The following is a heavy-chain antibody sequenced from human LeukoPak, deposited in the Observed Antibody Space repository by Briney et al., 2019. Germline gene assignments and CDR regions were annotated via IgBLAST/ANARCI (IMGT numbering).Heavy chain of an antibody. CDR1: GFTFSSYS. J-gene: IGHJ3*02. Sequence: PGGSLRLSCVASGFTFSSYSMNWVRQAPGKGLEWVSSISSSSSYIYYADSVKGRFTISRDNAKNSLYLQMNSLRAEDTAVYYCARPHVYYYDGAFDIWGQGTMVTVSS. CDR3: ARPHVYYYDGAFDI. CDR2: ISSSSSYI. V-gene: IGHV3-21*01. D-gene: IGHD3-22*01.